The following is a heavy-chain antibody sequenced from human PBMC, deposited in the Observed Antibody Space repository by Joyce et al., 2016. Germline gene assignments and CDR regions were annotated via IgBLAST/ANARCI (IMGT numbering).Heavy chain of an antibody. D-gene: IGHD1-14*01. J-gene: IGHJ3*02. Sequence: QVQLQESGPGLVKPSVTVSLTCDVSGGSLSGYYWSWIRQPPGKGLEWIGYISYTGSTKYNPSLKSRVTISVEMSKNQVSLKLNSVTAADTAVYYCAREDSETYKTFDIWGQGTMVTVSS. CDR3: AREDSETYKTFDI. CDR1: GGSLSGYY. CDR2: ISYTGST. V-gene: IGHV4-59*01.